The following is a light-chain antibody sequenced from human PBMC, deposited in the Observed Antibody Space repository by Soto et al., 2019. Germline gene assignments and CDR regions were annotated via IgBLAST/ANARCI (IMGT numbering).Light chain of an antibody. V-gene: IGLV3-21*02. Sequence: SYELTQPPSVSMAPGQTARVTCGRNNIGSKSVHWYQQKPGQAPVLVVYDNNDRPSGIPERFSGSNSGNTATLTISRVEAGDEADYYCQVWHSSSDHYVFGTGTKVTVL. CDR3: QVWHSSSDHYV. CDR2: DNN. J-gene: IGLJ1*01. CDR1: NIGSKS.